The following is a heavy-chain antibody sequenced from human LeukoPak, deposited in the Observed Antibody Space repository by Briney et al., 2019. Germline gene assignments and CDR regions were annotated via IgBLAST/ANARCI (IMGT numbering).Heavy chain of an antibody. CDR3: TRMTTGHDY. Sequence: SETLSLTCAVSGVSFNDYYWSWVRQTPGKRLEWIGEINHSGYTNDSPSLKSRVTLSIDTSRKQFSLNLRSVTVADTGIYYCTRMTTGHDYWSQGTLVTVSS. J-gene: IGHJ4*02. CDR1: GVSFNDYY. V-gene: IGHV4-34*01. CDR2: INHSGYT. D-gene: IGHD4-17*01.